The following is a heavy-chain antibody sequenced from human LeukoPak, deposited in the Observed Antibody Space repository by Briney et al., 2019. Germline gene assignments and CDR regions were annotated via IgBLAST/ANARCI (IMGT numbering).Heavy chain of an antibody. V-gene: IGHV1-2*02. CDR1: GYTFTGYY. J-gene: IGHJ4*02. Sequence: ASVKVSCKASGYTFTGYYMHWVRQAPGQGLEWMGWINPNSGGTNYAQKFQGRVTMTRDTSISTAYMELSRLRSDDTAVYYCARVWRRGVAVAGPKYWGQGTLVTVSS. D-gene: IGHD6-19*01. CDR3: ARVWRRGVAVAGPKY. CDR2: INPNSGGT.